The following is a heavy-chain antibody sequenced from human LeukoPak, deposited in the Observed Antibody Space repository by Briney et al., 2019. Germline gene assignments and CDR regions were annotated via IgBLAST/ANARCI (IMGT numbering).Heavy chain of an antibody. Sequence: GGSLRLSCTASGFTFGDYAMSWVRQAPGKGLEWVGFIRSKAYGGTTEYAASVKGRFTISRDDSKSIAYLQMNSLKTEDTAVYCCTRASKGYYFDYWGQGILVTVSS. CDR1: GFTFGDYA. CDR2: IRSKAYGGTT. J-gene: IGHJ4*02. CDR3: TRASKGYYFDY. V-gene: IGHV3-49*04.